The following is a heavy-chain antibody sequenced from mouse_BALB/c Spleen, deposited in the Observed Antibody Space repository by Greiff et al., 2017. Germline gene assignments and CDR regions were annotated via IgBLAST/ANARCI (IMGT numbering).Heavy chain of an antibody. CDR1: GFSLTSYG. J-gene: IGHJ4*01. V-gene: IGHV2-4-1*01. CDR3: GKVRRNYYAMDY. Sequence: QVQLKESGPGLVQPSQSLSITCTVSGFSLTSYGVHWVRQSPGKGLEWLGVIWSGGSTDYNAAFISRLSISKDNSKSQVFFKMNSLQADDTAIYYCGKVRRNYYAMDYWGQGTSVTVSS. D-gene: IGHD2-14*01. CDR2: IWSGGST.